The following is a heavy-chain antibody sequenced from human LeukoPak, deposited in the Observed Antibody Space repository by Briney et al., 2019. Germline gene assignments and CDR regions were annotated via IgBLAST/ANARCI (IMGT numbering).Heavy chain of an antibody. V-gene: IGHV1-8*01. CDR3: ARETTANDGVFDY. J-gene: IGHJ4*02. D-gene: IGHD2-21*02. Sequence: ASVKVSCKASGYTFTSYDINWVRQATGQGPEWMGWMNPKNGNTGYAQKFQGRVTFTRDTSISTAYMELSSLRSDDTAVYYCARETTANDGVFDYWGQGVLVIVSS. CDR1: GYTFTSYD. CDR2: MNPKNGNT.